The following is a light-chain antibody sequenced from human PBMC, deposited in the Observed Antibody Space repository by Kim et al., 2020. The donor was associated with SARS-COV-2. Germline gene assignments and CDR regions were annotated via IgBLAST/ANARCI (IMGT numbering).Light chain of an antibody. J-gene: IGKJ1*01. CDR3: QQYSSSPWT. Sequence: EIVLTQSPGTLSLSPGERATLSCGASQSVRSNYLAWYQQKPGQAPRLLIYAASSRATGIPDRFSGSGSGTDFTLTIIRLEPEDFAVYYCQQYSSSPWTFAQGTKVDIK. CDR1: QSVRSNY. V-gene: IGKV3-20*01. CDR2: AAS.